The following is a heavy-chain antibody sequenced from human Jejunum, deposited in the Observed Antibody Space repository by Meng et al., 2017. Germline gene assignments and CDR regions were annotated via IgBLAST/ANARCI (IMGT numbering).Heavy chain of an antibody. D-gene: IGHD3-10*01. V-gene: IGHV4-59*01. Sequence: SETLSLTGTVSGGSISSNYWTWIRQPPGKALEWIGYMYYSGSTNYNPSLKSRVTISIDTSNNKFSLKLTSVSAADTAVYYCARGGHYPFDYWGQGTPVT. CDR1: GGSISSNY. J-gene: IGHJ4*02. CDR3: ARGGHYPFDY. CDR2: MYYSGST.